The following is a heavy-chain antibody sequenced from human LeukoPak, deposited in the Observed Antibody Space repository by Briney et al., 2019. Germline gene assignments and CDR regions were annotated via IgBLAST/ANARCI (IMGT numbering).Heavy chain of an antibody. V-gene: IGHV1-24*01. CDR2: VDPDDGQR. CDR1: GNTLSELA. CDR3: STPGPGDVLTARDAFDV. D-gene: IGHD2-21*02. J-gene: IGHJ3*01. Sequence: ASVKVSFKVSGNTLSELAVHWLRQAPGKGLEWMGGVDPDDGQRIYAQKFQGRVTMTEDTSTDTAYMELSRLRSEDSAVYYCSTPGPGDVLTARDAFDVWGLGTLVVVSS.